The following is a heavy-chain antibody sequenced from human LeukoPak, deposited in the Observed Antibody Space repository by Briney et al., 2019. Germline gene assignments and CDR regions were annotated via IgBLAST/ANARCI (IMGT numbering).Heavy chain of an antibody. V-gene: IGHV3-53*01. CDR1: GFTVSSNY. D-gene: IGHD3-9*01. CDR2: IYSGGFT. Sequence: GGSLRLSCAASGFTVSSNYMSWVRQAPGKGLEWVSVIYSGGFTYYADSVKGRFTISRDNSKNTLYLQMNSLRAEDTAVYYCARDGYDILTGYHDYYFDYWGQGTLVTVSS. CDR3: ARDGYDILTGYHDYYFDY. J-gene: IGHJ4*02.